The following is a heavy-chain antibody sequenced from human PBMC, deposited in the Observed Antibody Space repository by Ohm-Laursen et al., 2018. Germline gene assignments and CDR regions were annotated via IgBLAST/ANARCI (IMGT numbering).Heavy chain of an antibody. CDR3: ATHCSSTSCYKVVDY. V-gene: IGHV1-46*03. J-gene: IGHJ4*02. D-gene: IGHD2-2*02. Sequence: ASVKVSCKASGYTFTSYYMHWVRQAPGQGLEWMGIINPSGGSTSYAQKFQGRVTMTRNTSMSTVYMELSSLRSEDTAAYYCATHCSSTSCYKVVDYWGQGTLVTVSS. CDR1: GYTFTSYY. CDR2: INPSGGST.